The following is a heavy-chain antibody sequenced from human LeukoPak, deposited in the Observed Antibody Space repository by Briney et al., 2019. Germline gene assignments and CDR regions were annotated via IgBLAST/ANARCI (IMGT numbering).Heavy chain of an antibody. CDR1: GYTFTSYA. V-gene: IGHV1-3*01. CDR3: ASSHCSGGSCYYYGMDV. CDR2: INAGNGNT. Sequence: ASVKVSCKAPGYTFTSYAMHWVRQAPGQRLEWMGWINAGNGNTKYSQKFQGRVTITRDTSASTAYMELSSLRSEGTAVYYCASSHCSGGSCYYYGMDVWGKGTTVTVSS. D-gene: IGHD2-15*01. J-gene: IGHJ6*04.